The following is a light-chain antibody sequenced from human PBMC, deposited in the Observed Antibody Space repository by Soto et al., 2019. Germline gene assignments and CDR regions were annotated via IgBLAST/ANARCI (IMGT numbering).Light chain of an antibody. CDR2: GAS. CDR1: QSLSNNY. CDR3: QQYAASPRT. V-gene: IGKV3-20*01. J-gene: IGKJ1*01. Sequence: EVVLTQSPGTLSLSPRERATLSCRASQSLSNNYLAWYQHKPGQDPRLLIYGASNRAPGIPDRFSGSGSGPDFTLTISRLEPEDFAVYYCQQYAASPRTFGQGTLVEVK.